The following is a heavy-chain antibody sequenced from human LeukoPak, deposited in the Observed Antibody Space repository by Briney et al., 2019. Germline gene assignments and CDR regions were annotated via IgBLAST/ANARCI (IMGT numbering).Heavy chain of an antibody. V-gene: IGHV3-30*02. J-gene: IGHJ4*02. D-gene: IGHD3-3*01. Sequence: GGSLRLSCAASGFTFSSYGMHWVRQAPGKGLEWVAFIRYDGSNKYYADSVKGRFTISRDNSKNTLYLQMNSLRAEDTAVYYCAKDRIDFWSGYYGYWGQGTLVTVSS. CDR1: GFTFSSYG. CDR3: AKDRIDFWSGYYGY. CDR2: IRYDGSNK.